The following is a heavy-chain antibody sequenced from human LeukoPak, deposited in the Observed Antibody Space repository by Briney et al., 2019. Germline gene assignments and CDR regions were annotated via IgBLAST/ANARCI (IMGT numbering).Heavy chain of an antibody. V-gene: IGHV4-38-2*02. J-gene: IGHJ4*02. CDR3: ARSYDFWSGSDY. CDR1: GYSISSGYY. D-gene: IGHD3-3*01. CDR2: IYHSGST. Sequence: GSLRLSCTVSGYSISSGYYWGWIRQPPGKGLEWIGSIYHSGSTYYNPSLKSRVTISVDTSKNQFSLKLSSVTAADTAVYYCARSYDFWSGSDYWGQGTLVTVSS.